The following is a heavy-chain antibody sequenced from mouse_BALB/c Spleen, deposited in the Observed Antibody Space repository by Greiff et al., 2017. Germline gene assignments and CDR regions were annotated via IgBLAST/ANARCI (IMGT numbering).Heavy chain of an antibody. CDR3: ARGAGTDFAY. J-gene: IGHJ3*01. D-gene: IGHD3-3*01. Sequence: DVQLVESGGGLVKPGGSLKLSCAASGFTFSSYAMSWVRQSPEKRLEWVAEISSGGSYTYYPDTVTGRFTISRDNAKNTLYLAMSSLRSEDTAMYYCARGAGTDFAYWGQGTLVTVSA. CDR1: GFTFSSYA. V-gene: IGHV5-9-4*01. CDR2: ISSGGSYT.